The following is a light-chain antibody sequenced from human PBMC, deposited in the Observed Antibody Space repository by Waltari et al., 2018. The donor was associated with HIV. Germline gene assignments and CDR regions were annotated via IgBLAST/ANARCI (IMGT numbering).Light chain of an antibody. J-gene: IGLJ1*01. Sequence: GQSIAISCTGTSGDIGTYKYVSWYQQHTGKVPKLIIYDVNVRPSGVSDRFSGSKSGNTATLTISGLHSDDEADYYCCSYTVNSTGVFGAGTKITV. CDR3: CSYTVNSTGV. CDR2: DVN. V-gene: IGLV2-14*03. CDR1: SGDIGTYKY.